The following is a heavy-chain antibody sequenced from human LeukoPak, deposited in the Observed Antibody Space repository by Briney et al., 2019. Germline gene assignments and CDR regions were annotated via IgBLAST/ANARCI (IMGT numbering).Heavy chain of an antibody. CDR2: ISWNSGSI. J-gene: IGHJ4*02. CDR1: GFTFDDYA. V-gene: IGHV3-9*01. Sequence: GRSLRLSCAASGFTFDDYAMHWVRQAPGKGLEWVSGISWNSGSIGYADSVKGRSTISRDNAKNSLYLQMNSLRAEDTALYYCAKDVISSGWYYFDYWGQGTLVTVSS. D-gene: IGHD6-19*01. CDR3: AKDVISSGWYYFDY.